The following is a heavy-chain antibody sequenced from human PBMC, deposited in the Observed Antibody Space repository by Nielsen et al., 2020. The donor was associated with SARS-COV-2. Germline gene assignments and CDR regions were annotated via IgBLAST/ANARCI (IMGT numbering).Heavy chain of an antibody. D-gene: IGHD1-26*01. CDR1: GFTFDDYA. V-gene: IGHV3-9*01. Sequence: GGSLRLSCAASGFTFDDYAMHWVRQAPGKGLEWVSGISWNSGSIGYADSVKGRFTISRDNAKNSLYLQMNSLRAEDTAVYYCARAYSGSYYTYFDYWGQGTLVTVSS. CDR2: ISWNSGSI. J-gene: IGHJ4*02. CDR3: ARAYSGSYYTYFDY.